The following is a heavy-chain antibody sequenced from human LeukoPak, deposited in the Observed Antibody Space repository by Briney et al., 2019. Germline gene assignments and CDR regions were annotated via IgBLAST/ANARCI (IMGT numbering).Heavy chain of an antibody. CDR3: ARSPTVTTGNDAFDI. CDR2: IQQDGSEK. J-gene: IGHJ3*02. D-gene: IGHD4-17*01. V-gene: IGHV3-7*04. Sequence: GGSLRLSCAASGFTFSNYCMTWVRQAPGQGLEWVANIQQDGSEKSYVDSVKGRFTISRDNAKNSLYLQMNSLRAEDTAVYYCARSPTVTTGNDAFDIWGQGTMVTVSS. CDR1: GFTFSNYC.